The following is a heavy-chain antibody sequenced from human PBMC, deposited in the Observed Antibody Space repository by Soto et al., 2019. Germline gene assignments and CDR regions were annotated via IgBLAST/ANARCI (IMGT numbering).Heavy chain of an antibody. D-gene: IGHD3-3*01. Sequence: GGSLRLSCAASEFTFSNYAMSWVRQAPGKGLEWVSSISDNGGTTYYADSVHGRFTISRDNSKNTLYLQMNSLRSDDTAVYYCARYDFWSGYDYWGQGTLVTVSS. CDR1: EFTFSNYA. CDR3: ARYDFWSGYDY. J-gene: IGHJ4*02. V-gene: IGHV3-23*01. CDR2: ISDNGGTT.